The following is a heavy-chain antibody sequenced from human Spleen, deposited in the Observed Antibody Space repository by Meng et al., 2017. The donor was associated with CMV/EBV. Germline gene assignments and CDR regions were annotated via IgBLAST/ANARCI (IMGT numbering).Heavy chain of an antibody. CDR2: ISDSDGFM. Sequence: CAASGFTFSSYDMPWVRQAPGKGLEWVSSISDSDGFMYYADSVKGRFTISRDNAKGSLYLQMNSLRAEDTAVYYCARDGYSGYDFDYWGQGTLVTVSS. CDR3: ARDGYSGYDFDY. CDR1: GFTFSSYD. D-gene: IGHD5-12*01. J-gene: IGHJ4*02. V-gene: IGHV3-21*01.